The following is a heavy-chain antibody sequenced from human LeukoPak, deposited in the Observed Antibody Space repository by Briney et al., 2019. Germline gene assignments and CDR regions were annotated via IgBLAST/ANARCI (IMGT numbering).Heavy chain of an antibody. J-gene: IGHJ4*02. V-gene: IGHV3-30-3*01. Sequence: GGSLRLSCAASGFTFSSYAMHWVRQAPGKGLEWVAVISYDGSNKYYADSVKGRFTISRDNSKNTLYLQMNSLRAEDTAVYYCARQVGGVPAATFDHWGQGTLVTVSS. D-gene: IGHD3-16*01. CDR1: GFTFSSYA. CDR2: ISYDGSNK. CDR3: ARQVGGVPAATFDH.